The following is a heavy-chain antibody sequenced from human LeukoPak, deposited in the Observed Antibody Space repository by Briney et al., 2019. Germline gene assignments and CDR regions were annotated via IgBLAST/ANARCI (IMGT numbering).Heavy chain of an antibody. D-gene: IGHD6-13*01. CDR1: GGSISSSSYY. CDR3: ARNRPIAAAGPVDY. V-gene: IGHV4-39*01. Sequence: SETLSLTCTVSGGSISSSSYYWGWIRQPPGKGLEWIGSIYYSGSTYYNPSLKSRVTISVDTSKNQFSLKLSSVTPADTAVYYCARNRPIAAAGPVDYWGQGTLVTVSS. J-gene: IGHJ4*02. CDR2: IYYSGST.